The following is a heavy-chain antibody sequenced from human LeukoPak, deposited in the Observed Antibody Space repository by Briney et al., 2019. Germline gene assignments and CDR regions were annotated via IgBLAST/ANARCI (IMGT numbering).Heavy chain of an antibody. CDR1: GLTFSGYW. V-gene: IGHV3-7*01. CDR2: IREDGSER. Sequence: GGSLRLSCVVSGLTFSGYWMTWVRQAPGKGVGWVANIREDGSERNYVDSVKGRFIISRDNSRNSLYLQMSSLRPEDTAVYYCTRDRNARATKEDRYDYWGQGTLVTVSS. D-gene: IGHD5-12*01. CDR3: TRDRNARATKEDRYDY. J-gene: IGHJ4*02.